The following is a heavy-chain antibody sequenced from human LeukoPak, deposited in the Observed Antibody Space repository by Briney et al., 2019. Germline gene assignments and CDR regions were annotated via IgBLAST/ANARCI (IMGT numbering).Heavy chain of an antibody. CDR1: GFTFSSYG. V-gene: IGHV3-33*01. Sequence: GGSPRLSCAASGFTFSSYGMHWVRQAPGKGLEWVAVIWYDGSNKYYADSVKGRFTISRDNSKNTLYLQMNSLRAEDTAVYYCAREGLATPNWFDPWGQGTLVTVSS. CDR3: AREGLATPNWFDP. J-gene: IGHJ5*02. D-gene: IGHD2-15*01. CDR2: IWYDGSNK.